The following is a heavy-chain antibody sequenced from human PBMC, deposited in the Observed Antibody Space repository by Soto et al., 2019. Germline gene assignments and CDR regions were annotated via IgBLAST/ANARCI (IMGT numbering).Heavy chain of an antibody. CDR1: GFSLSSTRMA. Sequence: QSTLKESGATLVKPKQTLTLTCTFSGFSLSSTRMAVGWIRQPPGKALEWLALIYWDDDKRYSPFLKSRLTITKDTSKNQVVLTMSNMDPVDTARYYCAHIVVAGLGYYFDYWGQGTLVTVSS. CDR2: IYWDDDK. CDR3: AHIVVAGLGYYFDY. J-gene: IGHJ4*02. V-gene: IGHV2-5*02. D-gene: IGHD6-19*01.